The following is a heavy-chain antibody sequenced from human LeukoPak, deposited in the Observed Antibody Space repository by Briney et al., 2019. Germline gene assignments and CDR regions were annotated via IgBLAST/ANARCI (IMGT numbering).Heavy chain of an antibody. Sequence: SVKVSCKASGGTFSSYAVSWVRQAPGQGLEWMGGIIPIFGTANYAQKFQGRVTITADKSTSTAYMELSSLRSEDTAVYCCARDHYGIAVAGHYYYYYMDVWGKGTTVTVSS. CDR3: ARDHYGIAVAGHYYYYYMDV. V-gene: IGHV1-69*06. J-gene: IGHJ6*03. CDR2: IIPIFGTA. D-gene: IGHD6-19*01. CDR1: GGTFSSYA.